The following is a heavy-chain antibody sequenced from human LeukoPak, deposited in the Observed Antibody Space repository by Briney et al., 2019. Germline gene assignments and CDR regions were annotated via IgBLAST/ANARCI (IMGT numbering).Heavy chain of an antibody. CDR3: AKEDCSGGSCYYYYYGMDV. Sequence: GGSLILSCAASGFTFSSYAMSWVRQAPGKGLEWVSAIIGSGGSTYYADSVKGRFTISRDNSKNTLYLQMNSLRAEDTAVYYCAKEDCSGGSCYYYYYGMDVWGQGTTVTVSS. D-gene: IGHD2-15*01. V-gene: IGHV3-23*01. CDR1: GFTFSSYA. CDR2: IIGSGGST. J-gene: IGHJ6*02.